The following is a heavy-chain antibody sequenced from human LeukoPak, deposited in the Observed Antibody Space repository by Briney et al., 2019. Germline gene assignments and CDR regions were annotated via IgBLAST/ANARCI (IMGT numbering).Heavy chain of an antibody. CDR3: AGAARAASRIYNWFDP. V-gene: IGHV1-69*13. D-gene: IGHD2/OR15-2a*01. Sequence: GASVKVSCKASGGTFSSYAISWVRQAPGQGLEWMGGIIPIFGTANYAQKFQGRVTITADESTSTAYMELSSLRSEDTAVYYCAGAARAASRIYNWFDPWGQGTLVIVSS. CDR2: IIPIFGTA. J-gene: IGHJ5*02. CDR1: GGTFSSYA.